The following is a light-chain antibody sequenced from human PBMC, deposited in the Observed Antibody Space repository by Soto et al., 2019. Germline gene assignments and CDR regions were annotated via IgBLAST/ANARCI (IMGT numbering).Light chain of an antibody. Sequence: PGERATLSCRASQSVSSYLAWYQQKPDQAPKLLIYDASNRATGIPARFSGSGSGTDFTLTISSLEPEDFAVYYCQQRSNWTLTFGGGTKVDIK. CDR3: QQRSNWTLT. CDR1: QSVSSY. CDR2: DAS. J-gene: IGKJ4*01. V-gene: IGKV3-11*01.